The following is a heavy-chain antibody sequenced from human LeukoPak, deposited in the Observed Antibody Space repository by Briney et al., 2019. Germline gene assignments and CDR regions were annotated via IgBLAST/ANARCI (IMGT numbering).Heavy chain of an antibody. J-gene: IGHJ4*02. CDR1: GFTFSSYA. Sequence: GGPLRLSFSAPGFTFSSYAMHWVRQAPGKGLEYVSAISSNGGSTYYADSVKGRFTISRDNSKNTLYLQMSSLRAEDTAVYYCVKDRVTYYDILTLDYWGQGTLVTVSS. CDR2: ISSNGGST. D-gene: IGHD3-9*01. CDR3: VKDRVTYYDILTLDY. V-gene: IGHV3-64D*06.